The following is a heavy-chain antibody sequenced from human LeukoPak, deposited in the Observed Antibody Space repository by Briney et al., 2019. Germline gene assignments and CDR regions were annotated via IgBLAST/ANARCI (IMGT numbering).Heavy chain of an antibody. D-gene: IGHD3-9*01. V-gene: IGHV4-30-4*08. CDR3: AREPTYYDILTGYYPDAFDI. J-gene: IGHJ3*02. Sequence: SETLSLACTVSGGSISSYYWSWLRQPPGKGLEWIGYIYYSGSTYYNPSLKSRVTISVDTSKNQFSLKLSSVTAADTAVYYCAREPTYYDILTGYYPDAFDIWGQGTMVTVSS. CDR2: IYYSGST. CDR1: GGSISSYY.